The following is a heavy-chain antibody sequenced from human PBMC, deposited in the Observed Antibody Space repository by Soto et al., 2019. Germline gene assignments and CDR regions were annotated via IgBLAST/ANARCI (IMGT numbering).Heavy chain of an antibody. CDR2: IYYSGST. CDR1: GRSISSSSYY. J-gene: IGHJ4*02. CDR3: ARQVYSSGWRCDY. D-gene: IGHD6-19*01. Sequence: PAETLSLTCTISGRSISSSSYYWGWIRQPPGKGLEWIGSIYYSGSTYYNPSLKSRVNISVDTSKNQFSLKLSSVTAADTAVYYCARQVYSSGWRCDYWGQGTLVTVSS. V-gene: IGHV4-39*01.